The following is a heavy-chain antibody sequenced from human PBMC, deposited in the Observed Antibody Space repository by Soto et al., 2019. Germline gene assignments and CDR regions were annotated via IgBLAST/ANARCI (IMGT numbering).Heavy chain of an antibody. J-gene: IGHJ4*02. V-gene: IGHV3-30-3*01. D-gene: IGHD7-27*01. CDR1: GFSFSIST. CDR3: ARDPKTSGGQHWAFNYYDS. Sequence: GGSLRRSCGASGFSFSISTMNWVRQAPGKGPEWVALISYDGTNKFYADSVKGRFTISRDNSKSTLYLQVDSLRPEDAAVYYCARDPKTSGGQHWAFNYYDSWGQVSLVTLSS. CDR2: ISYDGTNK.